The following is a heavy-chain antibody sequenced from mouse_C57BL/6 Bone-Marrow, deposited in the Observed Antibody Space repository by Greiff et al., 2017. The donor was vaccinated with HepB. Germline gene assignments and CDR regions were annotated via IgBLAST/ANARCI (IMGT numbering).Heavy chain of an antibody. V-gene: IGHV1-62-2*01. CDR3: ARHEGDYSNYRYYFDY. J-gene: IGHJ2*01. Sequence: VQLQQSGAELVKPGASVKLSCKASGYTFTEYTIHWVKQRSGQGLEWIGWFYPGSGSIKYNEKFKDKATLTADKSSSTVYMELSRLTSEDSAVYFCARHEGDYSNYRYYFDYWGQGTTLTVSS. CDR1: GYTFTEYT. D-gene: IGHD2-5*01. CDR2: FYPGSGSI.